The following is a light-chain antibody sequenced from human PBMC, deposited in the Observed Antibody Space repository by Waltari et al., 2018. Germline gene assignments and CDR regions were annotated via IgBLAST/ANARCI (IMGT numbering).Light chain of an antibody. J-gene: IGLJ2*01. Sequence: QSLLTQSPSTSGTPGQRVTISCSGSSSNIGTNYGYWYQQLPGTAPKLLITRNNQRPAGVPDRFSGSKSGTSASLAISGLRSEDEAVYYCAACDDSLSAVVFGGGTRLTVL. V-gene: IGLV1-47*01. CDR3: AACDDSLSAVV. CDR2: RNN. CDR1: SSNIGTNY.